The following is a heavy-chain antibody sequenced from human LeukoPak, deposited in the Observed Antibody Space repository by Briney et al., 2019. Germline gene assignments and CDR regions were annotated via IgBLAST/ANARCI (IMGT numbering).Heavy chain of an antibody. J-gene: IGHJ4*02. CDR2: ISRSGTNT. CDR1: GFTFSSHA. Sequence: GGPLRLSCAASGFTFSSHAMSWVRQAPGMGLEWVAAISRSGTNTYYVDSVKGRFTISRDSSKNTLHLQMDSLRAEDTAVYYCAKDWPVSGDHYSPFDYWGQGTLVTVSS. D-gene: IGHD4-11*01. V-gene: IGHV3-23*01. CDR3: AKDWPVSGDHYSPFDY.